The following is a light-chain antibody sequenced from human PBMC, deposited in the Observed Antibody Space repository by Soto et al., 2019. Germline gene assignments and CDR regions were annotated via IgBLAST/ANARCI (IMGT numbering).Light chain of an antibody. Sequence: QSALTQPASGSGSPGQSITISFTGTSSDVGGYNYVSWYQQHPGKAPKLMIYDVSKRPSGVSNRFSGSKSGNRASLTISGLQAEDEADYYCSSYTSSSTLVVFGGGTMVTVL. CDR2: DVS. J-gene: IGLJ2*01. CDR1: SSDVGGYNY. CDR3: SSYTSSSTLVV. V-gene: IGLV2-14*01.